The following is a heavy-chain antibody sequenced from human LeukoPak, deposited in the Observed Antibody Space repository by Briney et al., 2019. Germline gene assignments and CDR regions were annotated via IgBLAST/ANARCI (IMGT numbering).Heavy chain of an antibody. V-gene: IGHV4-4*07. CDR3: ARDRGYYGSGSSNWFDP. D-gene: IGHD3-10*01. J-gene: IGHJ5*02. CDR1: GGSISSYY. Sequence: SETLSLTCTVSGGSISSYYWSWIRQPAGKGLEWIGRIYTSGSTNYNPSLKSRVTISVDTSKNQFSLKLSSVTAADTAMYYCARDRGYYGSGSSNWFDPWGQGTLVTVSS. CDR2: IYTSGST.